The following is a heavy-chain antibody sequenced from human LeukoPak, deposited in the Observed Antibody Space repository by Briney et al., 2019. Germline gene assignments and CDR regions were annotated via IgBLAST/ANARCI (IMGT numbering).Heavy chain of an antibody. V-gene: IGHV1-8*02. CDR1: GGTFSSYA. CDR2: MNPNSGNT. D-gene: IGHD3-10*01. J-gene: IGHJ6*03. Sequence: ASVKVSCKVSGGTFSSYAITWVRQAPGQGLEWMGWMNPNSGNTGYAQKFQGRVTMTRNTSISTAYMELSSLRSEDTAVYYCARVMTFRDYYYYMDVWGKGTTVTVSS. CDR3: ARVMTFRDYYYYMDV.